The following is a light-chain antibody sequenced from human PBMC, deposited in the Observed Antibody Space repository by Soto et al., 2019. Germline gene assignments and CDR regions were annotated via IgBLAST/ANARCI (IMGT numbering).Light chain of an antibody. J-gene: IGLJ1*01. V-gene: IGLV2-14*01. Sequence: QSVLTQPASVSGSPGQSITISCTGTSSDVGGHNYVSWYQQHPGRAPKLMIYEVSNRPSGVPNRFSGSKSGNTASLTMSGLQPEDEADYYCSSYTSSSTYVSGTGTKVTVL. CDR2: EVS. CDR1: SSDVGGHNY. CDR3: SSYTSSSTYV.